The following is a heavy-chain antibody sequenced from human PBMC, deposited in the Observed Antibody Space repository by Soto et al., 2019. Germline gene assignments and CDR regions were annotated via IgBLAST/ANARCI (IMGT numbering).Heavy chain of an antibody. D-gene: IGHD6-19*01. CDR1: GGTFSSYT. V-gene: IGHV1-69*02. CDR3: ARGAPVAGRD. Sequence: SVKVSCKASGGTFSSYTISWVRQAPGQGLEWMGRIIPILGIANYAQKFQGRVTITADKSTSTAYMELNSLRAEDTAVYYCARGAPVAGRDWGQGTLVTVSS. J-gene: IGHJ4*02. CDR2: IIPILGIA.